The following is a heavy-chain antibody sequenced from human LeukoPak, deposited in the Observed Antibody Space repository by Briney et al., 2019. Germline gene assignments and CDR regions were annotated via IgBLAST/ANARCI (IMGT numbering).Heavy chain of an antibody. D-gene: IGHD3-22*01. J-gene: IGHJ3*02. CDR1: GFTFSSYS. Sequence: GGSLRLSCAASGFTFSSYSMNWVRQAPGKGLEWVSYISSSSSTIYYADSVKGRFTISRDNAKNSLYLQMNSLRAEDTAVYYCAKDTGIYDSSGVNDAFDIWGQGTMVTVSS. CDR3: AKDTGIYDSSGVNDAFDI. CDR2: ISSSSSTI. V-gene: IGHV3-48*01.